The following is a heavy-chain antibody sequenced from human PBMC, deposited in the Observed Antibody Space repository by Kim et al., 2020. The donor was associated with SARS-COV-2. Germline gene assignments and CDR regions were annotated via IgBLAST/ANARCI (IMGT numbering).Heavy chain of an antibody. CDR3: KITTGSYYFDY. D-gene: IGHD1-1*01. V-gene: IGHV3-15*01. Sequence: GGSLRLSCAASGFTFSNAWMSWVRQAPGKGLEWVGRIKSKTDGGTTDYAAPVKGRFTISRDDSKNTLYLQMNSLKTEDTAVYYCKITTGSYYFDYWGQGTLVTVSS. J-gene: IGHJ4*02. CDR1: GFTFSNAW. CDR2: IKSKTDGGTT.